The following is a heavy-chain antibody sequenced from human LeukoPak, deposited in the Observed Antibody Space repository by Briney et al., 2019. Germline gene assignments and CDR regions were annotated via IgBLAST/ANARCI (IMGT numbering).Heavy chain of an antibody. V-gene: IGHV1-2*06. D-gene: IGHD3-22*01. Sequence: GASVKVSCKASGYTFASYGISWVRQAPGQGLEWMGRINPDSGGTNYAQKFQGRVTMTRDTSISTAYMELSRLRSDDTAVYYCARDLPRQYYYDERFDPWGQGTLVTVSS. CDR2: INPDSGGT. CDR3: ARDLPRQYYYDERFDP. CDR1: GYTFASYG. J-gene: IGHJ5*02.